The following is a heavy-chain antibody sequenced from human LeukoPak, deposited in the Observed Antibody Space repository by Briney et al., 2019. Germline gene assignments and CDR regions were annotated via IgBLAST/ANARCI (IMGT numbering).Heavy chain of an antibody. J-gene: IGHJ6*03. CDR1: GFTFSSYS. Sequence: GGSLRLSCAASGFTFSSYSMNWVRQAPGKRLEWVSYISSSSSTIYYADSVKGRFTISRDNAKNSLYLQMNSLRDEDTAVYYCARGWYEALYYYYYYMDVWGKGTTVTVSS. D-gene: IGHD6-13*01. CDR2: ISSSSSTI. V-gene: IGHV3-48*02. CDR3: ARGWYEALYYYYYYMDV.